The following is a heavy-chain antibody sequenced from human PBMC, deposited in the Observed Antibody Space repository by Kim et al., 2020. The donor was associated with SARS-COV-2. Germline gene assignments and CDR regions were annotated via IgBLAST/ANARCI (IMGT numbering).Heavy chain of an antibody. CDR3: ARLSNSWYNPDY. V-gene: IGHV4-59*08. J-gene: IGHJ4*02. Sequence: TSDPSLKTRVTMSVDTSKNQFSLNLTSVTAADTAVYYCARLSNSWYNPDYWGQGTPVTVSS. D-gene: IGHD6-13*01.